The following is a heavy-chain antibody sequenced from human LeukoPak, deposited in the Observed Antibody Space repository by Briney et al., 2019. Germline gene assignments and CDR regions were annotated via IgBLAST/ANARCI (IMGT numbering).Heavy chain of an antibody. CDR3: AKYSGYDFGPEDY. CDR1: GFTFSSYA. V-gene: IGHV3-23*01. J-gene: IGHJ4*02. D-gene: IGHD5-12*01. CDR2: ISGSGGST. Sequence: GGSLRLSCAASGFTFSSYAMSWVRQAPGKGLEWVSAISGSGGSTYYADSVKGRFTISRDNSKNTLYLQMNSLRAEDAAVYYCAKYSGYDFGPEDYWGQGTLVTVSS.